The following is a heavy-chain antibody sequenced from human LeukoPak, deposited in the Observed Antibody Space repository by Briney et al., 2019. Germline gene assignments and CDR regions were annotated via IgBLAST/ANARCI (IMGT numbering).Heavy chain of an antibody. V-gene: IGHV3-23*01. CDR2: ISNNGGYT. J-gene: IGHJ4*02. CDR1: GFTISSSA. CDR3: AKDLNFWSGYYSDY. D-gene: IGHD3-3*01. Sequence: GGSLRLSCAASGFTISSSAMSWVRQAPGKGLEWVSAISNNGGYTYYADSVQGRFTISRDNSKNTLYLQMNSLRAEDTAVYYCAKDLNFWSGYYSDYWGQGTLVTVSS.